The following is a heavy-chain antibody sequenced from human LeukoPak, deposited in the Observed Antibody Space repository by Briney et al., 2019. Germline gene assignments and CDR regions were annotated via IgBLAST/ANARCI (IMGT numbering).Heavy chain of an antibody. D-gene: IGHD5-24*01. J-gene: IGHJ4*02. Sequence: GGSLRLSCAASGFTFDDYAMHWVRQVPGKGLEWFSGITWNSGSRGYADSVKGRFTISRDNAKNSLYLQMNSLSPEDTALYYCAKEAGRDDFWDYFDCWGQGTLVTVSS. CDR1: GFTFDDYA. CDR3: AKEAGRDDFWDYFDC. CDR2: ITWNSGSR. V-gene: IGHV3-9*01.